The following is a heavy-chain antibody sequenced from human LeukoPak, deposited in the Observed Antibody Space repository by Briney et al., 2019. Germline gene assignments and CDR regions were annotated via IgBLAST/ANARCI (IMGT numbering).Heavy chain of an antibody. Sequence: ASVKVSCKASGYTFTSYDINWVRQATGQGLEWMGWMNPNSGNTGYAQKFQGRVTITRNTSISTAYMELSSLRSEDTAVYYCASSGILTGFTYAFDIWGQGTMVTVSS. CDR2: MNPNSGNT. V-gene: IGHV1-8*03. CDR1: GYTFTSYD. D-gene: IGHD3-9*01. J-gene: IGHJ3*02. CDR3: ASSGILTGFTYAFDI.